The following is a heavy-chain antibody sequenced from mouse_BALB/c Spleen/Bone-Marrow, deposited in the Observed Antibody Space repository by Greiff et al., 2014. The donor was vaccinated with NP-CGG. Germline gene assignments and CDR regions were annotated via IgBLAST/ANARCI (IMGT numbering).Heavy chain of an antibody. Sequence: VQLVESGPELVKPGASVRISCKASGYTFTSYYIHWVKQRPGQGLEWIGWIYPGNVNTKYNERFKGKATLTADKSSSTAYMQPSSLTSEDSAAYFCAREGDSYAMDYWGQGTSVTVSS. D-gene: IGHD3-3*01. J-gene: IGHJ4*01. CDR3: AREGDSYAMDY. CDR1: GYTFTSYY. V-gene: IGHV1S56*01. CDR2: IYPGNVNT.